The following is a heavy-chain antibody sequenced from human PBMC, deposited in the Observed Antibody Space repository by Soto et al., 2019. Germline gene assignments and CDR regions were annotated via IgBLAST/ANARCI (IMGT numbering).Heavy chain of an antibody. CDR1: GWRFTWFW. CDR2: IYPGDSDT. Sequence: PEESWTNSCKGSGWRFTWFWIGWVRQMNVKGLEWMGIIYPGDSDTRYSPSFPGQVTISADKSISTAYLQWSSLKASDTAMYFCARLNELPPPYYGMGVRGQGTTVSLSS. CDR3: ARLNELPPPYYGMGV. D-gene: IGHD1-1*01. J-gene: IGHJ6*01. V-gene: IGHV5-51*01.